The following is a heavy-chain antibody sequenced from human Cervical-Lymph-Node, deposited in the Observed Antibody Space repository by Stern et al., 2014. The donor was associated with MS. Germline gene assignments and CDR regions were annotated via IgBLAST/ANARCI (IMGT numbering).Heavy chain of an antibody. Sequence: VQLVESGGGVVQPGTSLRLSCAASGFTFSSYGMHWVRQAPGKGLEWVALAWYDGSTAYYTNSVKGRFTISRDNSKNTLSLQMNSLTAEDTAVYYCARGHIPYAYNYLFDYWGQGNLVTVSS. J-gene: IGHJ4*02. CDR3: ARGHIPYAYNYLFDY. D-gene: IGHD5-24*01. CDR2: AWYDGSTA. CDR1: GFTFSSYG. V-gene: IGHV3-33*01.